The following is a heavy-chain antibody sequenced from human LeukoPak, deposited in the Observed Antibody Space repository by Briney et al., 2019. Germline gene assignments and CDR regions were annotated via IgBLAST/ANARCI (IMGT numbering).Heavy chain of an antibody. CDR1: GGSISSGGYY. CDR3: ARGDYVWGSYRSYAFDI. D-gene: IGHD3-16*02. J-gene: IGHJ3*02. Sequence: SETLSLTCTVSGGSISSGGYYWSWIRQHPGKGLEWIGYIYYSGSTYYNPSLKSRVTISVDTSKNQFSLKLSSVTAADTAVYYCARGDYVWGSYRSYAFDIWGQGTMVTVSS. V-gene: IGHV4-31*03. CDR2: IYYSGST.